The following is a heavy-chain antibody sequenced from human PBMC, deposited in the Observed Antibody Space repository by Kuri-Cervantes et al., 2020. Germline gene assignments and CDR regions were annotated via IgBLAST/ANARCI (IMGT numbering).Heavy chain of an antibody. J-gene: IGHJ3*02. CDR3: ARDRPLNSVDLSNAFDI. D-gene: IGHD2-21*01. CDR1: GFPFSSYG. CDR2: ISSSSSYI. V-gene: IGHV3-21*01. Sequence: GESLKISCAASGFPFSSYGMHWVRQAPGKGLEWVSSISSSSSYIYYADSVKGRFTISRDNAKNSLYLQMNSLRAEDTAVYYCARDRPLNSVDLSNAFDIWGQGTMVTVSS.